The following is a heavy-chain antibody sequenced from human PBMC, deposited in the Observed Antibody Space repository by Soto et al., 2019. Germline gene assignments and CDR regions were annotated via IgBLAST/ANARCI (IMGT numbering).Heavy chain of an antibody. CDR3: ARNHGGDIVVVPAAISGWRFDP. Sequence: ASVKVSCKASGYTFTSYGISWVRQAPGQGLEWMGWISAYNGNTNYAQKLQGRVTMTTDTSTSTAYMELRSLRSDDTAVYYCARNHGGDIVVVPAAISGWRFDPWGQGTLVTVSS. D-gene: IGHD2-2*02. J-gene: IGHJ5*02. V-gene: IGHV1-18*01. CDR2: ISAYNGNT. CDR1: GYTFTSYG.